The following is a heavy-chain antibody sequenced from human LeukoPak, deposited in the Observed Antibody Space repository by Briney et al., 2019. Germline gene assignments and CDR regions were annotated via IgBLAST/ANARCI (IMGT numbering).Heavy chain of an antibody. CDR1: GFTFTSHW. D-gene: IGHD4-23*01. CDR2: IKEDGSES. J-gene: IGHJ4*02. V-gene: IGHV3-7*02. CDR3: ATTTSFPVVAPGGL. Sequence: PGGSLRLSCAASGFTFTSHWMSWVRRVPGKGLERVALIKEDGSESHYVDSVEGRFTVSRDNAKNSLHLQMNSLRAEDTAVYYCATTTSFPVVAPGGLWGQGTLVTVSS.